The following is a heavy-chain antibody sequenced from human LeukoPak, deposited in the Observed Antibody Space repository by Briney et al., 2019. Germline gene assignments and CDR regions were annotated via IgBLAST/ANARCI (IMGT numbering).Heavy chain of an antibody. CDR3: AHIRGSGSPSAYFDY. V-gene: IGHV2-5*02. D-gene: IGHD3-10*01. CDR2: IHWDDDK. J-gene: IGHJ4*02. CDR1: GFSLSTSGVG. Sequence: SGPTLVDPTQTLTLTCTFSGFSLSTSGVGVGWIRQPPGKALEWLALIHWDDDKRYSPSLKSSLTITKDTSNNQVALTMTNMDPVDTATYYCAHIRGSGSPSAYFDYWGQGTLVTVSS.